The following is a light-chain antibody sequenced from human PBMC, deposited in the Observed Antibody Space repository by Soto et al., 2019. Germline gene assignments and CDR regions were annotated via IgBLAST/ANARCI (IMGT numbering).Light chain of an antibody. CDR3: QQGYNSPFT. CDR2: SAA. J-gene: IGKJ2*01. Sequence: DIRMTQSPASLSASVGDRVTITWRASQTISRYLNWYQQKAGKAPRVLIYSAATLQSGVPPRFSGSGYGTHFNLTISSLQPEDFATYFCQQGYNSPFTFGQGTKVDI. CDR1: QTISRY. V-gene: IGKV1-39*01.